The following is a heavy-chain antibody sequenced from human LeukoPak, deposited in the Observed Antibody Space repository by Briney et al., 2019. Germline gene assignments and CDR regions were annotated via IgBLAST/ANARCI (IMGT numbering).Heavy chain of an antibody. CDR1: GFTFSSYW. CDR2: INSEGSST. D-gene: IGHD2-2*01. CDR3: ARGGHQLLFRAHYGMDV. Sequence: GGSLRLSCAASGFTFSSYWMHWVRQAPGKGLVWVSRINSEGSSTNYADSVKGRFTISRDNAKNTLYLQMNSLRAEDTAVYYCARGGHQLLFRAHYGMDVWGQGTTVTVSS. V-gene: IGHV3-74*01. J-gene: IGHJ6*02.